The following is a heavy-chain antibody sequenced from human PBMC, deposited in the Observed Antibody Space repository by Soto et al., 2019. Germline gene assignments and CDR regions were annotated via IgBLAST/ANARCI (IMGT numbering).Heavy chain of an antibody. CDR1: GGSFSGYQ. D-gene: IGHD3-10*02. J-gene: IGHJ6*03. Sequence: QVQLQQWGAGLLKPSETLSLTCAVYGGSFSGYQWSWIRQTPGKGLEWIGEINDSGNINYNPSLNSVVTNFRNTCKKQLSLKRSSVTLSDTVVYYFVRGLLLLFGEFPRRGGYFHFIDVCGKGTTDIV. V-gene: IGHV4-34*01. CDR3: VRGLLLLFGEFPRRGGYFHFIDV. CDR2: INDSGNI.